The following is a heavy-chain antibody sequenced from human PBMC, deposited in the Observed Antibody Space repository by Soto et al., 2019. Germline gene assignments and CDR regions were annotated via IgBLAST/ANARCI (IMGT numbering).Heavy chain of an antibody. CDR1: GYTFTSYA. D-gene: IGHD2-15*01. V-gene: IGHV1-3*01. CDR3: ARDNSNVVVAATPCY. CDR2: INAGNGNT. J-gene: IGHJ4*02. Sequence: QVQLVQSGAEVKKPGASVKVSCKASGYTFTSYAMHWVRQAPGQRLEWMGWINAGNGNTKYSQKFQGRVTITRDTSASTAYMELSSLRSGDTAVYYCARDNSNVVVAATPCYWGQGTLVTVSS.